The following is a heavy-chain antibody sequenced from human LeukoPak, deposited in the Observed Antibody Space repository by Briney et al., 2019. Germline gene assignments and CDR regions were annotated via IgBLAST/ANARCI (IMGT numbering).Heavy chain of an antibody. Sequence: SVKVSCKASGGTFSSYAISWVRQAPGQGLEWMGGIIPIFGTANYAQKFQGRVTITADESTSTAYMELSSLRSEDTAVYYCARVDLGVVITYYYGMDVRGQGTTVTVSS. CDR1: GGTFSSYA. CDR3: ARVDLGVVITYYYGMDV. D-gene: IGHD3-3*01. CDR2: IIPIFGTA. J-gene: IGHJ6*02. V-gene: IGHV1-69*01.